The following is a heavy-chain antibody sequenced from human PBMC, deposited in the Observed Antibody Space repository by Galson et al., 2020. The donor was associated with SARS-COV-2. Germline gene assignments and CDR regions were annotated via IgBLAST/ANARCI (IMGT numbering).Heavy chain of an antibody. J-gene: IGHJ6*02. CDR2: ISDSGRT. D-gene: IGHD4-4*01. Sequence: SETLSLTCTVSGGSISSRSYYWVWIGQPPGQGLEWIGSISDSGRTYSNPSLKSRVTITVDTSKNQFPLKLSSVTAADTAVYYCARVGDLSGDYSPDGMDVGGQGTTVTVSS. CDR1: GGSISSRSYY. CDR3: ARVGDLSGDYSPDGMDV. V-gene: IGHV4-39*01.